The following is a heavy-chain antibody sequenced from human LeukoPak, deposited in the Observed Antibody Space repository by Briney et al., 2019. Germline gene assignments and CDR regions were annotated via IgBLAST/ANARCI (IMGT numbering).Heavy chain of an antibody. J-gene: IGHJ5*02. D-gene: IGHD2-21*01. CDR3: ARGTGESDWFDP. CDR2: IYYSGST. V-gene: IGHV4-59*01. CDR1: GGSISSYY. Sequence: PSETLSLTCTVSGGSISSYYWSWIRQPPGKGLEWIGYIYYSGSTNYNPSLKSRVTISVDTSENQFSLKLSSVTAADTAVYYCARGTGESDWFDPWGQGTLVTVSS.